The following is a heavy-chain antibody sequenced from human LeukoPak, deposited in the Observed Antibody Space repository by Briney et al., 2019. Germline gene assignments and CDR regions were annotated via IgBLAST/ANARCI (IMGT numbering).Heavy chain of an antibody. CDR1: GFTFSNYW. CDR3: ARRAGIYSHPYDY. J-gene: IGHJ4*02. Sequence: GGSLRLSCGASGFTFSNYWMHWVRQAPGKGLVWVSRISSDGNNTTYADSVRGRFTISRDNSKNTLFLQMNSLRAEDTAVYYCARRAGIYSHPYDYWGQGTLVTVSS. V-gene: IGHV3-74*01. D-gene: IGHD1-14*01. CDR2: ISSDGNNT.